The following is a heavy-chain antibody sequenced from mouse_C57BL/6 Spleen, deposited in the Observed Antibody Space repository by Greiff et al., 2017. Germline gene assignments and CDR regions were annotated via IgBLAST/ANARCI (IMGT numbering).Heavy chain of an antibody. CDR1: GYTFTDYE. CDR2: IDPETGGT. Sequence: VQLQQSGAELVRPGASVTLSCKASGYTFTDYEMHWVKQTPVHGLEWIGAIDPETGGTAYNQKFKGKAILTADKSSSTAYMELRSLTSEDSAVYYCTREGIYCDYDGFAYWGQGTLVTVSA. CDR3: TREGIYCDYDGFAY. D-gene: IGHD2-4*01. J-gene: IGHJ3*01. V-gene: IGHV1-15*01.